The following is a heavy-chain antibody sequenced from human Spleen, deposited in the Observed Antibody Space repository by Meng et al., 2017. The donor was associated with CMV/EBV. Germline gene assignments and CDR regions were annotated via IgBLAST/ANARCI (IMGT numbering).Heavy chain of an antibody. V-gene: IGHV4-39*07. J-gene: IGHJ4*02. CDR2: IYYSGST. CDR1: GGSSSRSSYY. CDR3: ARGQQWLGGEYYFDY. Sequence: LPLQALGPGLVKPSETLSLTCTVSGGSSSRSSYYWGWIRQPPGKGLEWIGSIYYSGSTYYNPSLKSRVTISVDTSKNQFSLKLSSVTAADTAVYYCARGQQWLGGEYYFDYWGQGTLVTVSS. D-gene: IGHD6-19*01.